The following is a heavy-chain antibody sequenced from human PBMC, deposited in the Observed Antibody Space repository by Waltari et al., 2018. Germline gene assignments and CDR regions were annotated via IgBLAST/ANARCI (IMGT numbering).Heavy chain of an antibody. J-gene: IGHJ4*02. CDR1: GYIFTGHY. CDR2: INPNSGAT. V-gene: IGHV1-2*06. CDR3: AREGPEGLDY. Sequence: VQLAQAVAAVTKPGASMKVSCQALGYIFTGHYMHWVRQALGQGHEWMGRINPNSGATNYTQKFQGRVTMTRDKSISTAYMELSRLRSDDTAVYYCAREGPEGLDYGGQGTLVTVSS.